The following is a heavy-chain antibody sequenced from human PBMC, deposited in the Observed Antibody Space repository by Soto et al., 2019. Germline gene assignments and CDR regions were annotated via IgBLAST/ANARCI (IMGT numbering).Heavy chain of an antibody. CDR2: IYSGGST. Sequence: GGSLRLSCAASGFTVSSNYMSWVRQAPGKGLEWVSVIYSGGSTYYADSVKGRFTISRDNSKNTLYLQMNSLRAEDTAVYYCARGGGLGVNDAFDIWGQGTMVTVSS. V-gene: IGHV3-53*01. CDR1: GFTVSSNY. D-gene: IGHD3-16*01. CDR3: ARGGGLGVNDAFDI. J-gene: IGHJ3*02.